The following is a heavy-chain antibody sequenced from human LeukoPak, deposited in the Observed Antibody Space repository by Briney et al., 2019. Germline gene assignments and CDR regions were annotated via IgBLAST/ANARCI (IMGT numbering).Heavy chain of an antibody. CDR2: IFVGSGNT. J-gene: IGHJ6*03. Sequence: SVRASCKTSGFTSTTSAMQWVRQARGHSVWWIGWIFVGSGNTNYAQNFQERVTITRDMPTSTAYMELSSLRSEDTAVYYCAAVVVGSGYYYMDVWGKGTTVTVSS. CDR3: AAVVVGSGYYYMDV. CDR1: GFTSTTSA. V-gene: IGHV1-58*02. D-gene: IGHD2-2*01.